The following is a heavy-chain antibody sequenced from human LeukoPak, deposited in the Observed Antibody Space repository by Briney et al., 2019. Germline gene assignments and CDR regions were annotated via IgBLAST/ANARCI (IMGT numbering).Heavy chain of an antibody. J-gene: IGHJ4*02. D-gene: IGHD3-22*01. CDR2: VKEDGSQT. CDR1: GFTFSTYW. V-gene: IGHV3-7*01. Sequence: GGSLRLSCAASGFTFSTYWMTWVRQAPGKGLEWVGNVKEDGSQTKYADSFLGRLTVSRDNPKNSLFLQMNSLGVQDTAVYYCVRDYPVVNPYWGQGTRVTVSS. CDR3: VRDYPVVNPY.